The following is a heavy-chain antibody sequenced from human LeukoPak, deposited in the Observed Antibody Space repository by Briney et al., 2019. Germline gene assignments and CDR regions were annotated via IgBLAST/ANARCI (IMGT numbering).Heavy chain of an antibody. CDR1: GYTFTSYA. J-gene: IGHJ3*02. Sequence: ASVKVSCKASGYTFTSYAMHWVRQAAGQRLEWMGWINAGNGNTKYSQKFQGRVTITRDTSASTAYMELSSLRSEDTAVYYCAGSKSSGWYGDDAFDIWGQGTMVTVSS. V-gene: IGHV1-3*01. CDR2: INAGNGNT. CDR3: AGSKSSGWYGDDAFDI. D-gene: IGHD6-19*01.